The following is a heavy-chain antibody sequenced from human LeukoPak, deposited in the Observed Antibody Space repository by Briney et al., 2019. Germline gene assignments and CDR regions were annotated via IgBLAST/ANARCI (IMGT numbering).Heavy chain of an antibody. V-gene: IGHV1-69*05. CDR2: IIPIFGTA. Sequence: RASVKVPCKASGGTFSSYAISWVRQAPGQGLEWMGGIIPIFGTANYAQKFQGRVTITTDESTSTAYMELSSLRSEDTAVYYCARKRGYSYGHYDYWGQGTLVTVSS. D-gene: IGHD5-18*01. J-gene: IGHJ4*02. CDR1: GGTFSSYA. CDR3: ARKRGYSYGHYDY.